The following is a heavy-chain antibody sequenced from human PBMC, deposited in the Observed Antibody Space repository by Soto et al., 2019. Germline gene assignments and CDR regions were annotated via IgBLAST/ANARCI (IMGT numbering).Heavy chain of an antibody. CDR1: GYTFTTYA. J-gene: IGHJ4*02. CDR3: ARVNAEFDY. CDR2: ISAGNGNT. V-gene: IGHV1-3*01. Sequence: QVQLVQSGAEVKKPGASVNVSCKASGYTFTTYAMHWVRQAPGQRLEWMGWISAGNGNTKYSQKFQGRVTFTRDTSASTAYMELSSLTSEDTAVYYCARVNAEFDYWGQGTLVTVSS.